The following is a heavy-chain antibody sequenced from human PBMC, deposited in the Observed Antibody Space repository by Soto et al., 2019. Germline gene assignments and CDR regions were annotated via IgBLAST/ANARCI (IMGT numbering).Heavy chain of an antibody. D-gene: IGHD6-6*01. J-gene: IGHJ6*02. V-gene: IGHV4-30-2*01. CDR2: IYDSGST. CDR1: GDSISRGGYS. CDR3: ARGSSSYYDYGMDV. Sequence: SETLSLTCAVSGDSISRGGYSWTWIRQPPGKALEWIGNIYDSGSTSYNPPLKSRVTMSVDTSKNQFSLRLTSVTAADTAVYFCARGSSSYYDYGMDVWGQGTTVTVSS.